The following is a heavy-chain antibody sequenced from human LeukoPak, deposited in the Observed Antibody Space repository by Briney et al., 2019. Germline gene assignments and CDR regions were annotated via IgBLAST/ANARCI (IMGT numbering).Heavy chain of an antibody. V-gene: IGHV3-74*01. D-gene: IGHD6-19*01. Sequence: GGSLRLSCAASGFTFSSYWMHWVRQAPGKGLVWVSRINPDGSTTSYADSVKGRFTISRDSAKNTLYLQMNSLRAEDTAVYYCAKDRGSSGWYLGAFDIWGQGTMVTVSS. CDR3: AKDRGSSGWYLGAFDI. CDR1: GFTFSSYW. CDR2: INPDGSTT. J-gene: IGHJ3*02.